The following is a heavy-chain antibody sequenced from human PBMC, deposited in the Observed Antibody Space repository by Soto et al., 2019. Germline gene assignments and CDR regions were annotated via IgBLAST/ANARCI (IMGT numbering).Heavy chain of an antibody. CDR3: ARALLSVVTERDAFDI. D-gene: IGHD2-15*01. CDR1: GGSISSYY. CDR2: IYYSGST. J-gene: IGHJ3*02. Sequence: PSETLSLTCTVSGGSISSYYWSWIRQPPGKGLEWIGYIYYSGSTNYNPSLKSRVTISVDTSKNQFSLKLSSVTAADTAVYYCARALLSVVTERDAFDIWGQGTMVTVSS. V-gene: IGHV4-59*01.